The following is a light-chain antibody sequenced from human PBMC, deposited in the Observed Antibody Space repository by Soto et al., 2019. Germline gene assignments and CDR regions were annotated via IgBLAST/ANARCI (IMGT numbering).Light chain of an antibody. J-gene: IGKJ1*01. CDR3: QQYNNWPWT. CDR2: GAS. CDR1: QSVSSN. V-gene: IGKV3-15*01. Sequence: EIVMTQSPATLSVSPGERATLSCRASQSVSSNLAWYQQKPGQAPRLLIYGASTRATGIPARFSGSGSGTEFTLTIRSLQSEDFAVYYCQQYNNWPWTFGHGTKVEIK.